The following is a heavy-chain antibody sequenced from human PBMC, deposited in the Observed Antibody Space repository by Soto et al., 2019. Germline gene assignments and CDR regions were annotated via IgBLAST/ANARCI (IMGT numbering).Heavy chain of an antibody. V-gene: IGHV3-9*01. Sequence: EVQLVESGGGLVQPGRSLRLSCAASGFTFDDYAMHWVRQAPGKGLEWVSGISWSSGSIGYVDSVKGRFTISRDNANNSLELQMNSLRPEDTALYYCAKDTATTLAIWYFDLWGRGTLVTVSS. CDR1: GFTFDDYA. CDR2: ISWSSGSI. J-gene: IGHJ2*01. D-gene: IGHD1-7*01. CDR3: AKDTATTLAIWYFDL.